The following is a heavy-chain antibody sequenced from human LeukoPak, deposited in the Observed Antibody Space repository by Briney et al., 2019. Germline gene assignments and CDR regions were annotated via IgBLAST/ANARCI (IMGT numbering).Heavy chain of an antibody. V-gene: IGHV3-23*01. D-gene: IGHD3-22*01. J-gene: IGHJ4*02. CDR3: AKDRPNYYGSDGHYYRRNGDY. CDR1: GFTFTIYA. Sequence: SGGSLRLSCAASGFTFTIYAMSWVRQAPGKGLEWVSSISITGEYTYYPGSVKGRFTIYRDNSKNTLYLHMNSLRGEDTAVYYCAKDRPNYYGSDGHYYRRNGDYWGQGTLVTVSS. CDR2: ISITGEYT.